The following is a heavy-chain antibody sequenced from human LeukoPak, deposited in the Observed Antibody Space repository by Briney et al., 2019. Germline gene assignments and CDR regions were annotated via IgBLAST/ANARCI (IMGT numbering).Heavy chain of an antibody. Sequence: SETLSLTCTVSGGSISSYYWSWIRQPPGKGLEWIGYIYYSGSTNYNPSLKSRVTISVDTSKNQFSLKLSTVTAADTAVYYCARATGLRLGELSYYFDYWGQGTLVTVSS. CDR2: IYYSGST. J-gene: IGHJ4*02. V-gene: IGHV4-59*01. CDR3: ARATGLRLGELSYYFDY. D-gene: IGHD3-16*02. CDR1: GGSISSYY.